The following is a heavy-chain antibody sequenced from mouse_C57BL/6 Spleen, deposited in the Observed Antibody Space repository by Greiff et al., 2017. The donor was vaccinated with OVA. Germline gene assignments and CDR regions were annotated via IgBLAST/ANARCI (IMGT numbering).Heavy chain of an antibody. J-gene: IGHJ4*01. CDR2: INPSSGYT. V-gene: IGHV1-7*01. D-gene: IGHD2-4*01. Sequence: QVQLQQSGAELAKPGASVKLSCKASGYTFTSYWMHWVKQRPGQGLEWIGYINPSSGYTKYNQKFKDKATLTADKSSSTAYMQLSSLTYEDSAVYYCAKKIYYDYDEGDYYAMDYWGQGTSVTVSS. CDR3: AKKIYYDYDEGDYYAMDY. CDR1: GYTFTSYW.